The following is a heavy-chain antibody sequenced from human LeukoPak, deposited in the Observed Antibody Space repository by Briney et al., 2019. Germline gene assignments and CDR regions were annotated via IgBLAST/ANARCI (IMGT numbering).Heavy chain of an antibody. CDR1: GYTFTTYW. D-gene: IGHD2-2*01. Sequence: GESPKISCQGSGYTFTTYWIGWVRQMPGKGLELMGIIYPGDSDTRYSPSFQGQVTISADKSISTAYLQWSSLQASDTAMYYCARRHRYCSSTGCYAVDYWGQGTLVTVSS. CDR2: IYPGDSDT. CDR3: ARRHRYCSSTGCYAVDY. V-gene: IGHV5-51*01. J-gene: IGHJ4*02.